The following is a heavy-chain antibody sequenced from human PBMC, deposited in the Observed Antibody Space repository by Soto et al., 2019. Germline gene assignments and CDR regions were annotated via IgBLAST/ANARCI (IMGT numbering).Heavy chain of an antibody. CDR1: GFTFSTYS. J-gene: IGHJ4*02. V-gene: IGHV3-21*01. CDR3: ARHAIDDY. Sequence: GGSLRLSCAASGFTFSTYSMNWVRQAPGKGLEWVSSISSSSSYIYYADSVKGRFTISRDNAKNSPYLQMNSLRAEDSAVYYCARHAIDDYWGQGTLVTVSS. CDR2: ISSSSSYI. D-gene: IGHD2-2*01.